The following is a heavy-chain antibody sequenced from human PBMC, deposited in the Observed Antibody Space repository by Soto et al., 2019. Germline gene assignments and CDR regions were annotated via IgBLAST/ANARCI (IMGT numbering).Heavy chain of an antibody. V-gene: IGHV3-21*01. J-gene: IGHJ6*02. CDR1: GFTFSSYS. CDR3: ARGRIYYYYYGMDV. CDR2: ISSSSSYI. Sequence: GGSLRLSCAASGFTFSSYSMNWVRQAPGKGLEWVSSISSSSSYIYYADSVKGRFTISRDNAKNSLYLQMNSLRAEDTAVYYCARGRIYYYYYGMDVWGQGATVTVSS.